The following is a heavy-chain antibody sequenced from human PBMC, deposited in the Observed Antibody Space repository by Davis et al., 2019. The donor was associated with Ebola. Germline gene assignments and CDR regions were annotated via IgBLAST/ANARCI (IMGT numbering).Heavy chain of an antibody. V-gene: IGHV3-30*03. D-gene: IGHD5-12*01. CDR1: GFTFSTYG. CDR3: ARVISPRRVWGGYEY. CDR2: VPFDDTYK. Sequence: GGSLRLSCAASGFTFSTYGIHWVRQAPGKGLEWVAVVPFDDTYKNYADSVKGRFTISKDNSKNTVSLQMNSLRLEDTAVYYCARVISPRRVWGGYEYWGQGSLVTVSS. J-gene: IGHJ4*02.